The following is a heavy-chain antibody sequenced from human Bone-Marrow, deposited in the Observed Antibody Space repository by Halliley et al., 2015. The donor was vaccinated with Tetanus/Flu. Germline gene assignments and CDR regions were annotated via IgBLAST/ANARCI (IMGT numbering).Heavy chain of an antibody. J-gene: IGHJ3*02. V-gene: IGHV4-59*08. CDR2: IHYNGST. Sequence: TLSLTCSVSGGSINSYYWSWIRQPPGKGLEWIGYIHYNGSTNYNPSLKSRLIISVDTSKNQFSLKLTSVTAADTALYYCARYYFKNSASTFGAFDIWGQGTMVTVSS. CDR3: ARYYFKNSASTFGAFDI. D-gene: IGHD3-10*01. CDR1: GGSINSYY.